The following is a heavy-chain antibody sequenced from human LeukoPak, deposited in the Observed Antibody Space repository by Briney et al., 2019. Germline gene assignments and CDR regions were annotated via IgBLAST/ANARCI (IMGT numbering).Heavy chain of an antibody. CDR2: INPNSGGT. CDR3: ARVGRVEMATIFFDY. CDR1: GYTFTGYY. J-gene: IGHJ4*02. V-gene: IGHV1-2*02. D-gene: IGHD5-24*01. Sequence: ASVKVSCKASGYTFTGYYMHWVRQAPGQGLEWMGWINPNSGGTNHAQKFQGRVTMTRDTSISTAYMELSRLRSDDTAVYYCARVGRVEMATIFFDYWGQGTLVTVSS.